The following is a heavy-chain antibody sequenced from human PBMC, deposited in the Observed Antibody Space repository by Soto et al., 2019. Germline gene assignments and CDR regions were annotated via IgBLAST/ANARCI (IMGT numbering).Heavy chain of an antibody. CDR3: ARDLGGPDY. D-gene: IGHD3-16*01. V-gene: IGHV3-74*03. CDR2: LSSDGFGA. Sequence: EVHLEESGGGLVQPGGSLRLSCAASGFSLSPYWMHWVRQVPGRGLEWVARLSSDGFGAAYADSVKGRFFISRDVARNTLSLQMNSLRADDTAVYYCARDLGGPDYWGRGTSVTVSS. CDR1: GFSLSPYW. J-gene: IGHJ4*02.